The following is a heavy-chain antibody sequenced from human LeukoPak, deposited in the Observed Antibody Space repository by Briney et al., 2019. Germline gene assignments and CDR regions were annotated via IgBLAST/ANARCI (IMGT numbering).Heavy chain of an antibody. D-gene: IGHD3-22*01. CDR3: AKVITYFYDRSGYSPLGY. CDR1: GFTLSLYG. V-gene: IGHV3-23*01. Sequence: GGSLRLSCEASGFTLSLYGMHWVRQAPGKGLEWVSAISGSGGSTYYAGSVKGRFTISRDNSKNALYLQMNSLRAEDTAVYYCAKVITYFYDRSGYSPLGYWGQGTLVTVSS. J-gene: IGHJ4*02. CDR2: ISGSGGST.